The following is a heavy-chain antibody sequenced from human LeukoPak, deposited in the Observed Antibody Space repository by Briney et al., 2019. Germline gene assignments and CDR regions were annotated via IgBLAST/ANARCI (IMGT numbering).Heavy chain of an antibody. Sequence: ASEKVSCKASGYTLTSYGISWVRQAPGQGLEWMGWISAYNGNTNYAQKLQGRVTMTTDTSTSTAYMELRSLRSDDTAVYYCARGEPEYNWFDPWGQGTLVTVSS. CDR3: ARGEPEYNWFDP. J-gene: IGHJ5*02. D-gene: IGHD1-14*01. CDR2: ISAYNGNT. CDR1: GYTLTSYG. V-gene: IGHV1-18*01.